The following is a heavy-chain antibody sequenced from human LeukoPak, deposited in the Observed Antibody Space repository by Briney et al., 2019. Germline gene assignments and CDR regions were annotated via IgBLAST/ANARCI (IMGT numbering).Heavy chain of an antibody. Sequence: GGSLRLSCAASGFTFTSYAMSWVRQAPGNGLEWVSAISGSGATRYYADSVKGRFTISRDNSKNTLYLQMNSLRAEDTAVYYCAKNPWRDNSGYYYFDYWGQGTLVTVSS. CDR2: ISGSGATR. D-gene: IGHD3-22*01. CDR3: AKNPWRDNSGYYYFDY. J-gene: IGHJ4*02. V-gene: IGHV3-23*01. CDR1: GFTFTSYA.